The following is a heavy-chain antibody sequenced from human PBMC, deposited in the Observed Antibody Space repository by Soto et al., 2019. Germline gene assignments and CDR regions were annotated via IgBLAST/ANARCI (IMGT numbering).Heavy chain of an antibody. V-gene: IGHV4-30-2*03. Sequence: SETLSLTCAVSGGSISSGGYSWSWIRQPPGKGLEWIGYIYYSGSTYYNPSLKSRVTISVDTSKNQFSLKLSSVTAADTAVYYCARHDWAKPFDYWGQGTLVTVSS. D-gene: IGHD3-9*01. CDR2: IYYSGST. CDR3: ARHDWAKPFDY. J-gene: IGHJ4*02. CDR1: GGSISSGGYS.